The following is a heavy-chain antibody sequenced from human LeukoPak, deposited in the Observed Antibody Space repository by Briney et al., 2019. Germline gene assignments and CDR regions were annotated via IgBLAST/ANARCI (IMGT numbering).Heavy chain of an antibody. CDR3: TNFDDSSDLWGY. V-gene: IGHV3-73*01. D-gene: IGHD3-22*01. CDR1: GFTFSDSA. J-gene: IGHJ4*02. Sequence: GGSLRLSCAASGFTFSDSAMHWVRQAPGKGLEWVGRMRSKTQNYAKAYAASVKGRFTISRNDSKNPAILQMNGLKTEDTAVNYCTNFDDSSDLWGYWGQGALVTVSS. CDR2: MRSKTQNYAK.